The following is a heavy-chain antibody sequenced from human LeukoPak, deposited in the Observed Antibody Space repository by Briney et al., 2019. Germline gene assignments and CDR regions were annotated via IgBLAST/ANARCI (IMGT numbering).Heavy chain of an antibody. CDR2: IFYNGST. Sequence: SETLSLTCTISHXSISPYYGSWIRQSPGKRLDWIGYIFYNGSTNYNPSLKSRVTISLDTSRNRVTLKLSSVTATDTAVYYCARGSRYFDYWGQGTLVTVSS. J-gene: IGHJ4*02. V-gene: IGHV4-59*08. CDR1: HXSISPYY. CDR3: ARGSRYFDY.